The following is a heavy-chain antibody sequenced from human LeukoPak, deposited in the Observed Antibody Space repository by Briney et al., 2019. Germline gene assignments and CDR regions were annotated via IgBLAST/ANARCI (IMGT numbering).Heavy chain of an antibody. V-gene: IGHV3-NL1*01. CDR3: ARDHYDHYGDYVFDY. Sequence: GVLRLSCAASGFTFSTYGMHWVRQAPGKGLEWVSVIYSGGSTYYADSVKGRFTISRDNSKNTLYLQMNSLRAEDTAVYYCARDHYDHYGDYVFDYWGQGTLVTVSS. CDR1: GFTFSTYG. CDR2: IYSGGST. D-gene: IGHD4-17*01. J-gene: IGHJ4*02.